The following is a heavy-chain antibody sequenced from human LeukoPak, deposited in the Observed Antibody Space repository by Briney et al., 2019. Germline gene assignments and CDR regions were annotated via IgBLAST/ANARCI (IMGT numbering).Heavy chain of an antibody. D-gene: IGHD6-13*01. J-gene: IGHJ6*03. CDR2: ISYGGSNK. Sequence: GGSLRLSCAASGFTFSSYGMHWVRQAPGKGLEWVAVISYGGSNKYYADSVKGRFTISRDNSKNTLYLQMNSLRAEDTAVYYCAKSRSAASYYYYMDVWGKGTTVTVSS. CDR1: GFTFSSYG. V-gene: IGHV3-30*18. CDR3: AKSRSAASYYYYMDV.